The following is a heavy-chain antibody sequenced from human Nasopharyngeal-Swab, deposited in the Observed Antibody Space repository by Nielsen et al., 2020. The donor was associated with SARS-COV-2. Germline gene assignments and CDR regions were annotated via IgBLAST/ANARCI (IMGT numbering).Heavy chain of an antibody. CDR1: GGSISSSNW. CDR3: ARRSREYYYGSGSYYNGYYYGMDV. J-gene: IGHJ6*02. V-gene: IGHV4-4*02. D-gene: IGHD3-10*01. CDR2: IYHSGST. Sequence: SCAVSGGSISSSNWWSWVRQPPGKGLEWIGEIYHSGSTNYNPSLKSRVTISVDKSKNQFSLKLSSVTAADTAVYYCARRSREYYYGSGSYYNGYYYGMDVWGQGTTVTVSS.